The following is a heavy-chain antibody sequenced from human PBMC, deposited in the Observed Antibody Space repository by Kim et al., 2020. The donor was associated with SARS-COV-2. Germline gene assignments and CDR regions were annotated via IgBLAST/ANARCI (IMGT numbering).Heavy chain of an antibody. Sequence: ASVKVSCKASGYTFTGYYMHWVRQAPGQGLEWVGWINPNSGGTNYAQKFQGRVTMTRDTSISTAYMELSRLRSDDTAVYYCARAPPYYYGSGSSWFDPWGQGTLVTVSS. D-gene: IGHD3-10*01. CDR2: INPNSGGT. V-gene: IGHV1-2*02. CDR3: ARAPPYYYGSGSSWFDP. J-gene: IGHJ5*02. CDR1: GYTFTGYY.